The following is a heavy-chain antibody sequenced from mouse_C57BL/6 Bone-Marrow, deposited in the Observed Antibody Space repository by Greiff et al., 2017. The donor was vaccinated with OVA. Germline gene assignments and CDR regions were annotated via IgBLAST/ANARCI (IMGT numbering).Heavy chain of an antibody. J-gene: IGHJ3*01. CDR1: GFTFSSYA. D-gene: IGHD3-3*01. CDR3: ARDGGTSAY. CDR2: ISDGGHYT. Sequence: EVKLVESGGGLVKPGGSLKLSCAASGFTFSSYAMSWVRQTPEKRLEWVATISDGGHYTYYPDNVKGRFTISRDNAKNNLYLQMSHLKSEDTAMYYCARDGGTSAYWGQGTLVTVSA. V-gene: IGHV5-4*01.